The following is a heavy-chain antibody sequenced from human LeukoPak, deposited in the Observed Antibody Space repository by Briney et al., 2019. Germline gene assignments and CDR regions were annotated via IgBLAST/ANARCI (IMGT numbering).Heavy chain of an antibody. J-gene: IGHJ4*02. CDR3: ARGERGDY. Sequence: SGGSLRLYCAASGFTFSSYNMNWVRQAPGKGLEWVSYISSIGTTIYYADSVKGRFTISRDNAKNSLYLQMNSLRAEDTAVYYCARGERGDYWGQGTLVTVSS. V-gene: IGHV3-48*04. D-gene: IGHD1-26*01. CDR1: GFTFSSYN. CDR2: ISSIGTTI.